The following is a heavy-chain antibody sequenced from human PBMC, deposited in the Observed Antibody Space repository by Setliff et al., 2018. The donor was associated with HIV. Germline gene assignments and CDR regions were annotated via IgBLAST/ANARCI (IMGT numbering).Heavy chain of an antibody. CDR1: GFSFSNYG. J-gene: IGHJ6*03. Sequence: GWSLRLSCVASGFSFSNYGMHWVRQAPGKGLEWVAVMLYDGSDRYYADSVKGRFTISRDNSKKTLYLQMNSLRPEDTAVYHCAKARSEYQLMPWYYYMDVWGQGTTVTVSS. CDR3: AKARSEYQLMPWYYYMDV. CDR2: MLYDGSDR. V-gene: IGHV3-30*18. D-gene: IGHD6-6*01.